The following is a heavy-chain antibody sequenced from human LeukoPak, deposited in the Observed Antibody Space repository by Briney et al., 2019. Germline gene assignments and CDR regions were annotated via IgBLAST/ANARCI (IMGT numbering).Heavy chain of an antibody. J-gene: IGHJ4*02. D-gene: IGHD6-19*01. Sequence: PGGSLRLSCAASGFTFTDYYMSWIRQAPGKGLEWVSYINHSGSIMYHAESVQGRFTISRDNAKNSLYLEMNSLRAEDTAVYYCARYGAVAGFWGQGTLVTVSS. CDR2: INHSGSIM. V-gene: IGHV3-11*04. CDR3: ARYGAVAGF. CDR1: GFTFTDYY.